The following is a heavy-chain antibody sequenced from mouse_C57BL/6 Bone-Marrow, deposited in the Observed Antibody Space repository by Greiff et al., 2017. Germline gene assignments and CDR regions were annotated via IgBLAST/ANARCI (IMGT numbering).Heavy chain of an antibody. CDR2: INPYNGDT. CDR1: GYSFTGYF. Sequence: EVQLQESGPELVKPGDSVKISCKASGYSFTGYFMNWVMQSHGQSLEWIGRINPYNGDTFYNQKFKGKATLTVDKSSSTAHMELRSLTSEDSAVYYCARSYYYGSSSHGYFDVWGTGTTVTVSS. D-gene: IGHD1-1*01. V-gene: IGHV1-20*01. J-gene: IGHJ1*03. CDR3: ARSYYYGSSSHGYFDV.